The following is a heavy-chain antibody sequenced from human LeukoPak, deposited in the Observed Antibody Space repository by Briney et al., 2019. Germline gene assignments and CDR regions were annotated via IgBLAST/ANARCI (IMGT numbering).Heavy chain of an antibody. J-gene: IGHJ4*02. CDR3: ARVSSVTTPYTRFYFDY. V-gene: IGHV3-7*01. CDR2: IKQDESEK. D-gene: IGHD4-17*01. CDR1: GFTFSSYW. Sequence: PGGSLRLSCAASGFTFSSYWMTWVRQAPGKGLEWVANIKQDESEKYYVDSVKGRFTISRDNAKNSLYLQMNSLRAEDTAVYYCARVSSVTTPYTRFYFDYWGQGNLVTVFS.